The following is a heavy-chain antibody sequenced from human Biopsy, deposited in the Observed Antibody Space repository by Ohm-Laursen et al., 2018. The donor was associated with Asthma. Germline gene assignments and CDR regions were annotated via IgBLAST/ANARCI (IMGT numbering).Heavy chain of an antibody. CDR1: GYTFTSYY. J-gene: IGHJ4*02. D-gene: IGHD1-26*01. Sequence: SVKVSCKASGYTFTSYYIHWVRQAPGQGLEWMVIINPSGGSTSYAQKFQGRVTMTRDTPTSTVYMELSSLRSEDTAVYYCARAGALIVGATMGYWGQGTLVTVSS. CDR3: ARAGALIVGATMGY. CDR2: INPSGGST. V-gene: IGHV1-46*01.